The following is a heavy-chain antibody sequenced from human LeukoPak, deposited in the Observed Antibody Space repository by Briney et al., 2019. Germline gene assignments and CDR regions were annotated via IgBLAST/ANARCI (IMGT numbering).Heavy chain of an antibody. D-gene: IGHD3-22*01. CDR3: ATGALYYDVLQD. CDR1: GGSITNYY. J-gene: IGHJ4*02. V-gene: IGHV4-59*01. Sequence: SETLCLTCTVSGGSITNYYWSWIRQPPGKGLERIGYIYYSGSPKYNPSLKSRVTISVDTSKNQFSLKLRSVTAADTAVYYCATGALYYDVLQDWGQGTLVTVSS. CDR2: IYYSGSP.